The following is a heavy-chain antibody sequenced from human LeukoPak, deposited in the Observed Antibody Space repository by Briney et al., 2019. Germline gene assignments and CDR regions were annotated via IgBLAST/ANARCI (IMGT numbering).Heavy chain of an antibody. Sequence: ASVKVSCKASGYTFTSDGLAWVRQAPGQGLEWIGWISPYNGNADYAQDLQGRVTMTTDTSTSTAYMELRSLRSDDTGVYYCVRDGYVDLWGRGTLVTVSS. CDR2: ISPYNGNA. CDR1: GYTFTSDG. J-gene: IGHJ2*01. D-gene: IGHD6-13*01. V-gene: IGHV1-18*01. CDR3: VRDGYVDL.